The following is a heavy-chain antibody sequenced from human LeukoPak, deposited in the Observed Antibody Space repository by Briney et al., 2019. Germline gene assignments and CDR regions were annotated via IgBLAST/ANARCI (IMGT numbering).Heavy chain of an antibody. Sequence: GGSLRLSCAASGLSLSNSGMSWIRQAPGEGLEWVSIISVSGAIYYADSVKGRFTISKDNSKNTLYVQMNSLRVEDTAIYYCAKALNGWYLFDYWGQGTLVTVSS. V-gene: IGHV3-23*01. CDR2: ISVSGAI. CDR3: AKALNGWYLFDY. J-gene: IGHJ4*02. D-gene: IGHD6-19*01. CDR1: GLSLSNSG.